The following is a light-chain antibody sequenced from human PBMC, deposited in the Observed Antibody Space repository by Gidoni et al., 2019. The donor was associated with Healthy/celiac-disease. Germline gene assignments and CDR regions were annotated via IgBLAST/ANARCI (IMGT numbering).Light chain of an antibody. J-gene: IGKJ1*01. V-gene: IGKV3-20*01. CDR2: GAS. CDR3: QQYGSSRWT. CDR1: QSVRSSY. Sequence: EIVLTQSPGTLSLSPGERAPLSCRASQSVRSSYLAWYQQKPGQAPRLLIYGASSRATGIPDRFSGSGSGTDFTLTISRLEPEDFAVYYCQQYGSSRWTFXQXTKVEIK.